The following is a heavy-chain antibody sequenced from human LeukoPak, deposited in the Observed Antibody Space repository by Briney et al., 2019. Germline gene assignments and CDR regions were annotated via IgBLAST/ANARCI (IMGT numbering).Heavy chain of an antibody. CDR1: GYTFTGYY. D-gene: IGHD6-13*01. CDR3: ARVAIAAAGTMDV. CDR2: IIPIFGTA. V-gene: IGHV1-69*05. J-gene: IGHJ6*03. Sequence: GASVRVSCKASGYTFTGYYMNWVRQAPGQGLEWMGGIIPIFGTANYAQKFQGRVTITTDESTSTAYMELSSLRSEDTAVYYCARVAIAAAGTMDVWGKGTTVTVSS.